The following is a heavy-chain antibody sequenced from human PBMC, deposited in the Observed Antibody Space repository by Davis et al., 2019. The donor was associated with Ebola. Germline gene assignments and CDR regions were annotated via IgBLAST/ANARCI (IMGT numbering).Heavy chain of an antibody. V-gene: IGHV1-69*13. CDR3: AAERSGSHPLQFDP. J-gene: IGHJ5*02. D-gene: IGHD1-26*01. CDR2: IIPIFGTA. CDR1: GGTFSSYA. Sequence: SVKVSCKASGGTFSSYAISWVRQAPGQGLEWMGGIIPIFGTANYAQKFQGRVTITADESTSTAYMELSSLRSEDTAVYYCAAERSGSHPLQFDPWGQGTLVTVSS.